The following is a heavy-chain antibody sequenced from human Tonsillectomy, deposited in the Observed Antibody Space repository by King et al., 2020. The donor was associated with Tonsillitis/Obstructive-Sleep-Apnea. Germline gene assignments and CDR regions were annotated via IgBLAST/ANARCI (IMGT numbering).Heavy chain of an antibody. CDR1: GGSFSAYY. V-gene: IGHV4-34*01. Sequence: VQLQQWGAGLLKPSETLSLTCAVYGGSFSAYYWHWIRQPPGKGLEWIGEINHSGSTNYNPSLKSRVIISVDTSKNQFSLKLSSVTAADTAVYYCAKSSRFDPWGQGTLVTVSS. CDR3: AKSSRFDP. CDR2: INHSGST. J-gene: IGHJ5*02.